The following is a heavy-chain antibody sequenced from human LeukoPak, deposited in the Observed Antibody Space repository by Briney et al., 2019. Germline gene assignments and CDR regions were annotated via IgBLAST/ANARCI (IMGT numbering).Heavy chain of an antibody. CDR2: IYYSGST. Sequence: PSETLSLTCTVSGGSISSSSYYRGWIRQPPGKGLEWIGSIYYSGSTYYNPSLKSRVTISVDTSKNQFSLKLSSVTAADTAVYYCARGASSWVFDYWGQETLVTVSS. D-gene: IGHD6-6*01. J-gene: IGHJ4*02. CDR3: ARGASSWVFDY. CDR1: GGSISSSSYY. V-gene: IGHV4-39*07.